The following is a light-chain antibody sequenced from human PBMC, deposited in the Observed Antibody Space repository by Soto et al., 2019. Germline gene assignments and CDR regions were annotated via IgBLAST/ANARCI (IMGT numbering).Light chain of an antibody. CDR1: QSFRRL. J-gene: IGKJ5*01. V-gene: IGKV3-11*01. CDR3: QQRHMWPIT. CDR2: DAY. Sequence: EVVLTQSPVTLSLSPGERATLSCRASQSFRRLLAWYQQKPGQAPRLLIYDAYNRATGIPPRFSGSGSGTDFTLTISSLDPEDSAVYYCQQRHMWPITFGQGTRLEIK.